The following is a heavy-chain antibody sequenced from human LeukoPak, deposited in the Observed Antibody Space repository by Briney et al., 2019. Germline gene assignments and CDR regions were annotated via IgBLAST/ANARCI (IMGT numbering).Heavy chain of an antibody. CDR1: GFTFSSYG. Sequence: GGSLRLSCAASGFTFSSYGMHWVRQAPGKGLEWVAVISYDGSNKYYADSVKGRFTISRDNSKNTLYLQMNSLRAEDTAVYYCAIPKSPGDYGDYREQFDYWGQGTLVTVSS. D-gene: IGHD4-17*01. CDR2: ISYDGSNK. V-gene: IGHV3-30*03. J-gene: IGHJ4*02. CDR3: AIPKSPGDYGDYREQFDY.